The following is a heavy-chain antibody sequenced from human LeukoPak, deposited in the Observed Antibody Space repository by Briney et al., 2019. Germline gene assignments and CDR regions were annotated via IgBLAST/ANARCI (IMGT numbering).Heavy chain of an antibody. V-gene: IGHV4-59*01. J-gene: IGHJ4*02. CDR2: IYYSGST. Sequence: SETLSLTCTGSGGSISSYYWSWIRQPPGKGLEWIEYIYYSGSTNYNPSLKSRVTISVDTSKNQFFLKLSSVTAADTAVYYCARVRAVAGHYYFDYWGQGTLVTVSS. CDR1: GGSISSYY. D-gene: IGHD6-19*01. CDR3: ARVRAVAGHYYFDY.